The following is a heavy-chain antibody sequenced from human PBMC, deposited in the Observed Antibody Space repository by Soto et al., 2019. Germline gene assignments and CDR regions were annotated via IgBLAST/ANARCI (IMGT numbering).Heavy chain of an antibody. Sequence: SETLSLTCTVSGGSISSYYWSWIRQPPGKGLEWIGYIYYSGSTNYNPSLKSRVTISVDTSKNQFSLKLSSVTAADTAVYYCARSLRIYDSSGYFPVSDKKPQEYYFDYWGQGTLVTVAS. V-gene: IGHV4-59*01. J-gene: IGHJ4*02. CDR3: ARSLRIYDSSGYFPVSDKKPQEYYFDY. D-gene: IGHD3-22*01. CDR2: IYYSGST. CDR1: GGSISSYY.